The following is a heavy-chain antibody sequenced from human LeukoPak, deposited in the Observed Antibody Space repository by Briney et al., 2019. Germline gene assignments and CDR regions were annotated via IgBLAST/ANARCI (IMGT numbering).Heavy chain of an antibody. CDR1: GGSISSSSYY. J-gene: IGHJ5*02. CDR3: ARDLLYYGSGSYYNWFDP. D-gene: IGHD3-10*01. Sequence: SETLSLTCTVSGGSISSSSYYWGWIRQPPGKGLEWIGSIYYSGSTYYNPSLKSRVTISVGTSKNQFSLKLSSVTAADTAVYYCARDLLYYGSGSYYNWFDPWGQGTLVTVSS. V-gene: IGHV4-39*07. CDR2: IYYSGST.